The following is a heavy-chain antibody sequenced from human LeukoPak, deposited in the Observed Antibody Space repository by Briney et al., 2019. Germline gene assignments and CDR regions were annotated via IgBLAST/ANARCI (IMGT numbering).Heavy chain of an antibody. CDR2: IITDGSFT. D-gene: IGHD1-1*01. V-gene: IGHV3-74*01. Sequence: GGSLKPSCAPSGFTFGRYWMHWGPHAPGKGGLWVSGIITDGSFTTYADSVEGRFTISRDNAKNTLYLQMNSLRAEDTAVYYCARDPNTTPPWYYYYGMDVWGQGTTVTVSS. CDR1: GFTFGRYW. CDR3: ARDPNTTPPWYYYYGMDV. J-gene: IGHJ6*02.